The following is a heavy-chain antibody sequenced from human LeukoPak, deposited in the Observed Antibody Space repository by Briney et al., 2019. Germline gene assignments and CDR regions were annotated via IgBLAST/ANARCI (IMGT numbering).Heavy chain of an antibody. D-gene: IGHD3-10*01. J-gene: IGHJ4*02. CDR3: ARDQSVRGPLDY. Sequence: GGSLRLSRAASGFTFSNYSMNWVRQAPGKGLEWVSSISSSSSYIYYADSVKGRFTISRDNAKNSLYLQMNSLRAEDTAVYYCARDQSVRGPLDYWGQGTLVTVSS. CDR1: GFTFSNYS. V-gene: IGHV3-21*01. CDR2: ISSSSSYI.